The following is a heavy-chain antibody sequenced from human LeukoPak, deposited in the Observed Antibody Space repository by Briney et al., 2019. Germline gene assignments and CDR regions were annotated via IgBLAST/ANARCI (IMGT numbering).Heavy chain of an antibody. CDR2: IYYSGRP. CDR3: ARATRGVTIFGVAYPGLPIIFDY. CDR1: GGSISSGGYY. Sequence: SETLSLTCTVSGGSISSGGYYWSWLRQHPGKGLEWIGYIYYSGRPYYNPSLKSRVTISVDTSKNQFSLKLSSVTAADTAVYYCARATRGVTIFGVAYPGLPIIFDYWGQGTLVTVSS. D-gene: IGHD3-3*01. J-gene: IGHJ4*02. V-gene: IGHV4-31*03.